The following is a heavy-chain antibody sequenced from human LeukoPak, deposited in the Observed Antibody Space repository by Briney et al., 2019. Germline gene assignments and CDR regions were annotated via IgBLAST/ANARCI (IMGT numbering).Heavy chain of an antibody. CDR1: GFTFTSYA. Sequence: GGSLRLSCEASGFTFTSYAMSWVRQAPGKGLEWVSAISGSGGRTYYTDSVWGRFTISRDNSKNTLYLQMNSLRAEDTAVYYCAKDQVQGIETRPGYSDYWGQGTLVIVSS. CDR2: ISGSGGRT. CDR3: AKDQVQGIETRPGYSDY. V-gene: IGHV3-23*01. D-gene: IGHD6-13*01. J-gene: IGHJ4*02.